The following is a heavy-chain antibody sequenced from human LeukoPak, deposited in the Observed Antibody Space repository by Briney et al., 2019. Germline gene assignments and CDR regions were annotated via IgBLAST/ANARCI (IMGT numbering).Heavy chain of an antibody. D-gene: IGHD5-24*01. J-gene: IGHJ4*02. V-gene: IGHV3-23*01. CDR2: VGPSGART. CDR1: GFTVNNNY. Sequence: GGSLRLSCAASGFTVNNNYMSWVRQAPGKGLEWVSGVGPSGARTYYADSVKGRFTVSRDNSKNMVFLQMNSLRAEDTAIYYCAKDDAYLQYDDWGQGTLVTVSS. CDR3: AKDDAYLQYDD.